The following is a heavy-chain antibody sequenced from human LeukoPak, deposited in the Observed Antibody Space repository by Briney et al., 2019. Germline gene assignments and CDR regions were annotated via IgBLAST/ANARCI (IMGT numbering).Heavy chain of an antibody. J-gene: IGHJ4*02. CDR3: AKVVVVPAAILPPYYFDY. Sequence: GGSLRLSCAASGFTFSTYNMNWVRQAPGKGLGWVSSITSSSSYIYYADSVKGRFTISRDNSKNTLYLQMNSLRAEDTAVYYCAKVVVVPAAILPPYYFDYWGQGTLVTVSS. D-gene: IGHD2-2*01. V-gene: IGHV3-21*04. CDR2: ITSSSSYI. CDR1: GFTFSTYN.